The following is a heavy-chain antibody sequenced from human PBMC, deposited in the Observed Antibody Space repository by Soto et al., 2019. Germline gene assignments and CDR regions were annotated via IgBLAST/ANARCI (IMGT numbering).Heavy chain of an antibody. CDR2: MNPNSGDT. Sequence: QVQLVQSGAEVKKPGASVKVSCKASGYTFSDHDINWVRQASGQGPEWLGWMNPNSGDTGYAQNFQGRVTMNRDTSKRTAYMELSSLRSDDTAVYYCARVGGNWNDDYFDYWGQGTLVTVSS. CDR1: GYTFSDHD. J-gene: IGHJ4*02. CDR3: ARVGGNWNDDYFDY. D-gene: IGHD1-1*01. V-gene: IGHV1-8*01.